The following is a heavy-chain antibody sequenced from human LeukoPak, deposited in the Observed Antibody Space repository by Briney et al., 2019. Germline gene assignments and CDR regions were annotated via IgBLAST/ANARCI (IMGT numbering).Heavy chain of an antibody. J-gene: IGHJ4*02. CDR3: ARSSGTGTFSY. Sequence: PSETLSLTCTVSGDSISRSTYYWAWIRQPPGKGLEWIGSVYYGRSPYYNPSLESRATISVDTSKNHFSLKMSFVTAADTAVYYCARSSGTGTFSYWGQGTLVTVSS. V-gene: IGHV4-39*02. D-gene: IGHD6-25*01. CDR2: VYYGRSP. CDR1: GDSISRSTYY.